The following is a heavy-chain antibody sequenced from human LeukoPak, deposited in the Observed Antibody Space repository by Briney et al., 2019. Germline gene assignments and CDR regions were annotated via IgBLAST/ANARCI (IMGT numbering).Heavy chain of an antibody. J-gene: IGHJ4*02. V-gene: IGHV3-23*01. CDR1: GFTFSSYA. CDR3: AKDLSYYYDSSRGDY. CDR2: ISGSGGST. D-gene: IGHD3-22*01. Sequence: PGGSLRLSCAASGFTFSSYAMSWVRQAPGKGLEWVSAISGSGGSTYYADSVKGRFTISRDNSKNTLYLQMNSLRAEDTAVYYCAKDLSYYYDSSRGDYWGQGTLVTVFS.